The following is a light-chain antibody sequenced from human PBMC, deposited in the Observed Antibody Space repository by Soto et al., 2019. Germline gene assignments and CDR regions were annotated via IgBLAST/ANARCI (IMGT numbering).Light chain of an antibody. V-gene: IGLV2-14*01. Sequence: QSVLTQPASVSGSPGQSITISCTGTSSDVGGYNYVSWYQQHPGKAPKLMIYDVSNRPSGVSNRFSGSKSGNTASLTISGLQAEDVADYYCSSYTSSSTLAVFGTGTKAPS. CDR3: SSYTSSSTLAV. CDR2: DVS. J-gene: IGLJ1*01. CDR1: SSDVGGYNY.